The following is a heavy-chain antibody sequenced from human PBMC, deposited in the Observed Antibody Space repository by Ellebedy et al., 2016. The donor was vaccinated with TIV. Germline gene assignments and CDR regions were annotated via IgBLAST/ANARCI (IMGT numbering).Heavy chain of an antibody. Sequence: PGGSLRLSCAVSGFTVATNHMNWVRQAPGKGLEGVSDIYSDGSTYYHESLRGRFTISRDNSNNTLYLEMNSLTVEDTAVYFCARGPVPTWAYDYWGQGTLVTVSS. CDR2: IYSDGST. CDR3: ARGPVPTWAYDY. D-gene: IGHD2-21*01. V-gene: IGHV3-66*01. CDR1: GFTVATNH. J-gene: IGHJ4*02.